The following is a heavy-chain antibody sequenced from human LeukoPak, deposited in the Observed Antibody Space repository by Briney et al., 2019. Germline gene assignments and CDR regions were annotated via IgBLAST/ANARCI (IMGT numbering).Heavy chain of an antibody. Sequence: GGSPRLSCAASGFTFSNYWMHWVRQAPGKGLVWVSRINSDARGTSYADSVKGRLTISRDNAKNTLYLQMNSLRAEDTAVYYCARGADTGYSSDSWGQGTLVTVSS. V-gene: IGHV3-74*01. J-gene: IGHJ5*02. CDR3: ARGADTGYSSDS. CDR1: GFTFSNYW. D-gene: IGHD6-19*01. CDR2: INSDARGT.